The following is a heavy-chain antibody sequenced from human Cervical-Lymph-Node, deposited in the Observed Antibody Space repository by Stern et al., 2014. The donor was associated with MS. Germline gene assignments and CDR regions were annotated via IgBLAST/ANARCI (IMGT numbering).Heavy chain of an antibody. CDR2: ISWNSGSV. Sequence: VQLVESGGGLVQPGRSLRLSCAASGFTFDDYAMHWVRQAPGKGPEWFSGISWNSGSVGYADSVKGRFTISRDNAKNSLYLQMNTLRAEDTALYYCAKDSSGWYNNMDVWGQGTTVTVSS. D-gene: IGHD6-13*01. V-gene: IGHV3-9*01. J-gene: IGHJ6*02. CDR1: GFTFDDYA. CDR3: AKDSSGWYNNMDV.